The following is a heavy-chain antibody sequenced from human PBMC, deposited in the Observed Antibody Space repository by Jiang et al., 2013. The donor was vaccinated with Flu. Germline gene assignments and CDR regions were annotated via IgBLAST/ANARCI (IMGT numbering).Heavy chain of an antibody. CDR1: GGSISSSSYY. J-gene: IGHJ5*02. V-gene: IGHV4-39*01. Sequence: GSGLVKPSETLSLTCTVSGGSISSSSYYWGWIRQPPGKGLEWIGSIYYSGSTYYSPSLKSRVTISVDTSKNQFSLKLSSVTAADTAVYYCAPMITMVRGGVNWFDPWGQGTLVTVSS. D-gene: IGHD3-10*01. CDR2: IYYSGST. CDR3: APMITMVRGGVNWFDP.